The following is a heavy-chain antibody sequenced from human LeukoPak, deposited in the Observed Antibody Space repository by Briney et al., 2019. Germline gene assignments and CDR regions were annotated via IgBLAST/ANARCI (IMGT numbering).Heavy chain of an antibody. Sequence: GGSLRLSCAASGFTFDDYGMHWVRQAPGKGLERVSGITWNSGKIGYADSVKGRFTISRDNVRNSLYLQMNSLRAEDTALYYCARDRYSSSWYYFDYWGQGTLVTVSS. J-gene: IGHJ4*02. CDR2: ITWNSGKI. D-gene: IGHD6-13*01. V-gene: IGHV3-9*01. CDR3: ARDRYSSSWYYFDY. CDR1: GFTFDDYG.